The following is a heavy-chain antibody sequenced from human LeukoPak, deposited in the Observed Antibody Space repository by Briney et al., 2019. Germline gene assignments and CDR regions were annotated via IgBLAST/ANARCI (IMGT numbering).Heavy chain of an antibody. CDR2: VYHIGTT. V-gene: IGHV4-38-2*01. Sequence: PSETLSLTCGVSGSSFSGGYYCGWVRQAPGKGLEWIGNVYHIGTTYINPSLRTRVSLSAATSKKQFFLTLKSVTAADTAVYFCVDLQPGGAFDVWGPGTVVTVSS. CDR3: VDLQPGGAFDV. J-gene: IGHJ3*01. D-gene: IGHD4-11*01. CDR1: GSSFSGGYY.